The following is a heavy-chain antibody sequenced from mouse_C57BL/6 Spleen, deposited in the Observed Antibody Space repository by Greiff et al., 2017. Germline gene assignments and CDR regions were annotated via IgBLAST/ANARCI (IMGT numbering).Heavy chain of an antibody. Sequence: VQLQQSGAELVRPGTSVKLSCKASGYTFTSYWMHWVKQRPGQGLEWIGVIDPSDSYTNYNQKFKGKATLTVDTSSSTAYMQLSSLTSEDSAVYYCARKAYGSSLGFAYWGQGTLVTVSA. J-gene: IGHJ3*01. D-gene: IGHD1-1*01. V-gene: IGHV1-59*01. CDR2: IDPSDSYT. CDR1: GYTFTSYW. CDR3: ARKAYGSSLGFAY.